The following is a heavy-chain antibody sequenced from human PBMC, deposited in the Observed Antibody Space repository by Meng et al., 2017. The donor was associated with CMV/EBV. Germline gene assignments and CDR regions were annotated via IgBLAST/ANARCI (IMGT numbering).Heavy chain of an antibody. V-gene: IGHV3-21*01. J-gene: IGHJ6*02. CDR3: ARYAGATFAYYYYGMDV. D-gene: IGHD1-26*01. CDR2: ISSSRSYI. CDR1: GFTFSSYS. Sequence: GGSLRLSCAASGFTFSSYSMNWVRQAPGKGLEWVSSISSSRSYIYYADSVKGRFTISRDNAKNSLYLQMNSLRAEDTAVYYCARYAGATFAYYYYGMDVWGQGTTVTVSS.